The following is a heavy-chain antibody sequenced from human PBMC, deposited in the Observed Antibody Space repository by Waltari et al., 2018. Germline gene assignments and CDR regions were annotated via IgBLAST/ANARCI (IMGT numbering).Heavy chain of an antibody. Sequence: QVQLQQWGAGLLQPSETLSLTCAVYGGSFKAYYWTWIRQSPEKGLEWIGEIHHTGDTIYNPSLKSRVAILMEASKNQFSLSLKLVAAADTAIYYCASRIGGISPLTGWGQGTPVIVSA. V-gene: IGHV4-34*01. J-gene: IGHJ4*02. CDR1: GGSFKAYY. CDR3: ASRIGGISPLTG. CDR2: IHHTGDT. D-gene: IGHD1-26*01.